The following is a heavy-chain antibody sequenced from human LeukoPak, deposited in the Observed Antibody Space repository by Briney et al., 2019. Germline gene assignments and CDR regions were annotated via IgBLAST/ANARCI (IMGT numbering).Heavy chain of an antibody. Sequence: SQTLSLTCAVSGGSISSGGYYWSWIRQPPGKGLEWIGYIYYSGSTNYNPSLKSRVTISVDTSKNQFSLKLSSVTAADTAVYYCARILGSTSSDYYYGMDVWGQGTTVTVSS. J-gene: IGHJ6*02. CDR2: IYYSGST. D-gene: IGHD2-2*01. V-gene: IGHV4-61*08. CDR1: GGSISSGGYY. CDR3: ARILGSTSSDYYYGMDV.